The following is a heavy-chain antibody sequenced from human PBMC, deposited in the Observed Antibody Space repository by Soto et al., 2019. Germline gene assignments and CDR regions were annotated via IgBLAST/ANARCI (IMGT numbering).Heavy chain of an antibody. J-gene: IGHJ4*02. CDR3: ARAADYYDSSGYYAPRNFDY. V-gene: IGHV1-69*13. CDR2: IIPIFGTA. D-gene: IGHD3-22*01. Sequence: SVKVSCKASGGTFSSYAISWVRQAPGQGLEWMGGIIPIFGTANYAQKFQGRVTITADESTSTAYMELSSLRSEDTAVYYCARAADYYDSSGYYAPRNFDYWGQGTLVTVSS. CDR1: GGTFSSYA.